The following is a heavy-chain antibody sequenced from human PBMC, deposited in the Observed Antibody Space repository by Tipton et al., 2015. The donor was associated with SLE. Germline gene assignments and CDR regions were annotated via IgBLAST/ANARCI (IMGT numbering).Heavy chain of an antibody. Sequence: TLSLTCTVSGGSISSGSYYWSWIRQPAGKGLEWIGRIYTSGRTNYNPSLKSRVTMSVDTSKNQFSLKLSSVTAADTAVYYCARDGTGERAFDIWGQGTMVTVSS. CDR2: IYTSGRT. J-gene: IGHJ3*02. CDR1: GGSISSGSYY. D-gene: IGHD7-27*01. V-gene: IGHV4-61*02. CDR3: ARDGTGERAFDI.